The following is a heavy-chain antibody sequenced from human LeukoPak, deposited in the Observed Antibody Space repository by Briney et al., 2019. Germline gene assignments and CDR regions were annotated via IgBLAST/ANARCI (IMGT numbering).Heavy chain of an antibody. V-gene: IGHV4-4*02. CDR2: VSLAGQT. Sequence: PSETLSLTCDVSGGSISNTNWWGWVRHPPGQGLEWIGEVSLAGQTNYNPSLNGRVTMSLAESSNQLSLKLTSVTAADTAIYYCSGESGAFCPFGYWGQGTLVIVPS. D-gene: IGHD1-26*01. CDR3: SGESGAFCPFGY. CDR1: GGSISNTNW. J-gene: IGHJ4*02.